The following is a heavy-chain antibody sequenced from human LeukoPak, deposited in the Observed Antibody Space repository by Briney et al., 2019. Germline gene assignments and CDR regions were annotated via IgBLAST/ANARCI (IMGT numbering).Heavy chain of an antibody. D-gene: IGHD2-15*01. CDR2: IIPIFGTA. J-gene: IGHJ5*02. Sequence: SVKVSCKASGGTFISYAISWVRQAPGQGLEWMGGIIPIFGTANYAQKFQGRVTITADESTSTAYMELSSLRSEDTAVYYCARAPGCSGGSCSNWFDPWGQGTLVTVSS. CDR1: GGTFISYA. CDR3: ARAPGCSGGSCSNWFDP. V-gene: IGHV1-69*01.